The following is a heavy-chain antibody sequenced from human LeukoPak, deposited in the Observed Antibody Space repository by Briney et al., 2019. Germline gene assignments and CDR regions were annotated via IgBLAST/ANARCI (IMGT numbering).Heavy chain of an antibody. CDR2: INPNSGGT. V-gene: IGHV1-2*02. J-gene: IGHJ4*02. D-gene: IGHD3-22*01. CDR1: GYTFTSYG. CDR3: ARGVITREGY. Sequence: ASVEVSCKASGYTFTSYGISWVRQAPGQGLEWMGWINPNSGGTNYAQKFQGRVTMTRDTSISTAHMELSRLRSDDTAVYYCARGVITREGYWGQGTLVTVSS.